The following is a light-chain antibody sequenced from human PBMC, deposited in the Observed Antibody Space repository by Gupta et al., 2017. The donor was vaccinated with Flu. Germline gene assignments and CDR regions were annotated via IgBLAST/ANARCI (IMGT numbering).Light chain of an antibody. V-gene: IGKV3-15*01. CDR3: QQYNNWPLLT. J-gene: IGKJ4*01. CDR1: QSVGSN. CDR2: GAS. Sequence: ETQVTQSPATLSVSPGDRVTLSCWASQSVGSNLAWYQQKPGQTPRLLIYGASSRATGIPARFSGSGSGTDFTLTITSLQSEGFAVYYCQQYNNWPLLTFGGGTKVEI.